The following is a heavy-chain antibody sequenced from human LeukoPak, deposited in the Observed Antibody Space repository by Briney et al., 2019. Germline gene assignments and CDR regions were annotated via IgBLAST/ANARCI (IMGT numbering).Heavy chain of an antibody. CDR2: INPSGTT. J-gene: IGHJ4*02. CDR3: AACLAAAGTIYFDF. V-gene: IGHV4-59*11. CDR1: GVSISGHY. Sequence: SSETLSLTCTVSGVSISGHYCSWIRQPPGKGLEWIGYINPSGTTDYNPSLRSRVTISLDTSNNQFSLKLTSVTAADTAVYYCAACLAAAGTIYFDFWGQGSLVTVSS. D-gene: IGHD6-13*01.